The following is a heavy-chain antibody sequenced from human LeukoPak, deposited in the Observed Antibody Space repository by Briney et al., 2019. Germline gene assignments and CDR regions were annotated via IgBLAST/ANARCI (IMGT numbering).Heavy chain of an antibody. CDR3: AKDLISHRSVGSSEKVDY. CDR1: GFTFTNFA. CDR2: IRYDGSNK. D-gene: IGHD3-10*01. V-gene: IGHV3-30*02. J-gene: IGHJ4*02. Sequence: GGSLRLSCAASGFTFTNFAMHWVRQAPGKGLEWVAFIRYDGSNKYYADSVKGRFTISRDNSKNTLYLQMNSLRAEDTAVYYCAKDLISHRSVGSSEKVDYWGQGILVIVSS.